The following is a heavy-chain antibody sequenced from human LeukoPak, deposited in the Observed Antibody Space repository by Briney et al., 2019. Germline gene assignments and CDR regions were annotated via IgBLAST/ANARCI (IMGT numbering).Heavy chain of an antibody. J-gene: IGHJ4*02. V-gene: IGHV3-21*01. CDR1: GFTFSSYS. D-gene: IGHD1-1*01. CDR2: ISSSSSYI. Sequence: GGSLRLSCAASGFTFSSYSMNWVRQAPGKGLEWVSSISSSSSYICYADSVKGRFTISRDNAKNSLYLQMNSLRAEDTAVYYCARGNGGRIDYWGQGTLVTVSS. CDR3: ARGNGGRIDY.